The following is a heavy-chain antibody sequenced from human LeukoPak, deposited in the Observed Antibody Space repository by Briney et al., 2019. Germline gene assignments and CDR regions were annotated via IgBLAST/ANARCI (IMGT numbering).Heavy chain of an antibody. CDR2: IHYSGTT. D-gene: IGHD5-12*01. V-gene: IGHV4-39*01. CDR3: ARQSGVATIRFLDY. Sequence: PSETLSLTCTVSGGSISSGNYYWGWIRQPPGKGLDWIASIHYSGTTYYNPSLKSRVTISVDTSKNQFSLKLSSVTAADTAVYYCARQSGVATIRFLDYWGQGTLVTVSS. CDR1: GGSISSGNYY. J-gene: IGHJ4*02.